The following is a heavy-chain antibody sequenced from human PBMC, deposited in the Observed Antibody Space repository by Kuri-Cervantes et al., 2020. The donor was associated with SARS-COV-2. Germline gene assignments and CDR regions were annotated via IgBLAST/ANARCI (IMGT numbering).Heavy chain of an antibody. CDR2: ISYDGSNK. Sequence: GGSLRLSCAASGFTFSSCAMHWVRLAPGKGLEWVAVISYDGSNKYYADPVKGRFTISRDNSKNTLYLQMNSLRAEDTAVYYCAKDFGISQRRFGVVNALFDYWGQGTLVTVSS. J-gene: IGHJ4*02. CDR1: GFTFSSCA. CDR3: AKDFGISQRRFGVVNALFDY. V-gene: IGHV3-30*01. D-gene: IGHD3-3*01.